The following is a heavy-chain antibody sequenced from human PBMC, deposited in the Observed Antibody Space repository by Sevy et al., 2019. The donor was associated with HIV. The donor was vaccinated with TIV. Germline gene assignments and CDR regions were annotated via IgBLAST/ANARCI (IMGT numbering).Heavy chain of an antibody. D-gene: IGHD3-16*01. CDR1: GFTFSSYG. CDR3: AKDRSNGAGAFYYYYYGMDV. J-gene: IGHJ6*02. Sequence: GGSLRLSCAASGFTFSSYGMHWVRQAPGKGLEWAAVISYDGSNKYYADSVKGRFTISRDNSKNTLYLQMNSLRAEDTAVYYCAKDRSNGAGAFYYYYYGMDVWGQGTTVTVSS. CDR2: ISYDGSNK. V-gene: IGHV3-30*18.